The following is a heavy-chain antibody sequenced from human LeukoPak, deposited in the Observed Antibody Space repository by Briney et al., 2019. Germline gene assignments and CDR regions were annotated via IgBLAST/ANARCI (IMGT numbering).Heavy chain of an antibody. CDR1: GYNFTSYW. V-gene: IGHV5-51*01. CDR2: IYPGDSGT. Sequence: GESLKISCKVSGYNFTSYWTGWVRQMPGKGLEWMGIIYPGDSGTMYSPSFQGQVTISAAKSIDTIYLQWNTLKASDTAMYYCARALRTGQGDYVPVLWGQGTLVTVSS. CDR3: ARALRTGQGDYVPVL. J-gene: IGHJ4*02. D-gene: IGHD3-10*02.